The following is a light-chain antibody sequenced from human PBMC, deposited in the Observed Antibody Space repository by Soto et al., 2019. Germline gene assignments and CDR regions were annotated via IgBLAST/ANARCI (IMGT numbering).Light chain of an antibody. V-gene: IGKV3-15*01. CDR3: QQYDNWPPYT. CDR1: QTVGGN. CDR2: DAS. J-gene: IGKJ2*01. Sequence: EIVMTQSPATLSVFPGERVTLSCRASQTVGGNLAWFQQKPGQAPRLLIYDASIRAIGIPARFSGSGSGTEFTLTISSLQSEDFAVYYCQQYDNWPPYTFGQGTKVDIK.